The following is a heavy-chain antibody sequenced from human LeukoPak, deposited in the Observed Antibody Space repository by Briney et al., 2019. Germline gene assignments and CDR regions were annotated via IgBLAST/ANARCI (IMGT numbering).Heavy chain of an antibody. D-gene: IGHD6-13*01. J-gene: IGHJ4*02. Sequence: GGSLRLSCAASGFTFSSYGMHWVRQAPGKGLEWVVVISYDGSNKYYADSVKGRFTISRDNAKNSLYLQMNSLRAADTAVYYCARVGVLSSSWLLYWGQGTLVTVSS. CDR1: GFTFSSYG. CDR2: ISYDGSNK. CDR3: ARVGVLSSSWLLY. V-gene: IGHV3-30*03.